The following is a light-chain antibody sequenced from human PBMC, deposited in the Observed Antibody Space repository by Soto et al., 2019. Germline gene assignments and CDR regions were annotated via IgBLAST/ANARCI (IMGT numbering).Light chain of an antibody. Sequence: DIQMTQSPSSLSASVGDRVTITCRASQGITNYVAWFQQKPGKAPKLLIYDASTLESGVPSRFSGSRSGTEFTLTISSLQPDDFATYYCQQYNSYSWTFGQGTKVEIK. CDR1: QGITNY. CDR2: DAS. V-gene: IGKV1-16*01. J-gene: IGKJ1*01. CDR3: QQYNSYSWT.